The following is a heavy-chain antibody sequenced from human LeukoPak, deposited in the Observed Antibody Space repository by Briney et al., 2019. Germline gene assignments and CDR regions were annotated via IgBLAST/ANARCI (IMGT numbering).Heavy chain of an antibody. D-gene: IGHD6-19*01. CDR1: GFTFSSYS. Sequence: GGSLRLSCAASGFTFSSYSMNWVRQAPGKGLEWVSAISSSSSYIYYADSVKGRFTISRDNAKNSLYLQMNSLRAEDTAVYYCARAVAGTTLGDYWGQGTLVTVSS. CDR3: ARAVAGTTLGDY. J-gene: IGHJ4*02. CDR2: ISSSSSYI. V-gene: IGHV3-21*01.